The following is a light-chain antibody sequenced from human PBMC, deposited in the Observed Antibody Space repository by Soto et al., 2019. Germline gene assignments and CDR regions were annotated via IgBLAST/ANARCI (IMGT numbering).Light chain of an antibody. CDR2: GAS. Sequence: EIALTQSAGTLSLSPGERATLSCRAVQSVSSSYLAWYQQKPGQAPRLLIYGASSRATGIPDRFSGSGSGTDFTLTISRLEPEDFAVYYCQQYGSSPPWTFGQGTKVDIK. J-gene: IGKJ1*01. V-gene: IGKV3-20*01. CDR3: QQYGSSPPWT. CDR1: QSVSSSY.